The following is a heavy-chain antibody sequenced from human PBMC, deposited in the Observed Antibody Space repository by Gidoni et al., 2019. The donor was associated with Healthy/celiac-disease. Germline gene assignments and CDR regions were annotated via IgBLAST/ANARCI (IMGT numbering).Heavy chain of an antibody. CDR2: IYSGCST. V-gene: IGHV3-66*01. CDR1: GLTVRSNY. D-gene: IGHD3-10*01. CDR3: ARDSTGSYYDDAFDI. J-gene: IGHJ3*02. Sequence: GPLVEFGGGLVKHGGARRLSCAASGLTVRSNYMSWVRPAPWKGLEWVSVIYSGCSTYDADSVKGRLTISRDNSKNTLYLQMNSLRAEDTAVYYCARDSTGSYYDDAFDIWGQGTMVTVSS.